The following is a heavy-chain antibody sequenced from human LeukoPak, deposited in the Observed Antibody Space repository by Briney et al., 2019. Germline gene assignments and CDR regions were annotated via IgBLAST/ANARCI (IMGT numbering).Heavy chain of an antibody. CDR1: GGTFGSYA. D-gene: IGHD1-26*01. CDR3: ARTARATVTTLVGATAFDY. J-gene: IGHJ4*02. V-gene: IGHV1-69*05. CDR2: IIPIFGTA. Sequence: SVKVSCKASGGTFGSYAISWVRQAPGQGLEWMGGIIPIFGTANYAQKFQGRVTITTDESTSTAYMELSSLRSEDTAVYYCARTARATVTTLVGATAFDYWGQGTLVTVSS.